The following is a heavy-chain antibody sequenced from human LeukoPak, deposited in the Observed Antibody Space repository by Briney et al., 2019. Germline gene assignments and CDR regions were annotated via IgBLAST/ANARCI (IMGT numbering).Heavy chain of an antibody. V-gene: IGHV4-34*01. J-gene: IGHJ6*03. D-gene: IGHD3-3*01. Sequence: PSETLSLTCAVYGGSFSGYYWSWIRQPPGKGLEWIREINHSGSTNYNPSLKSRVTISVDTSKNQFSLKLSSVTAADTAVYYCARAPKYDFWSGYFESNYYYYMDVWGKGTTVTVSS. CDR3: ARAPKYDFWSGYFESNYYYYMDV. CDR2: INHSGST. CDR1: GGSFSGYY.